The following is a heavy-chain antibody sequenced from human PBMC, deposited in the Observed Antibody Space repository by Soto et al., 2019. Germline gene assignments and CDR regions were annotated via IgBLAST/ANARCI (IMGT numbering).Heavy chain of an antibody. CDR1: GGSISSGGYY. D-gene: IGHD6-13*01. Sequence: SETLSLTCTVSGGSISSGGYYWSWIRQHPGKGLEWIGYIYYSGSTYYNPSLKSRVTISVDTSKNQFSLKLSSVTAADTAVYYCARDLMAAAGTDYWGQGTLVTVSS. CDR2: IYYSGST. V-gene: IGHV4-31*03. J-gene: IGHJ4*02. CDR3: ARDLMAAAGTDY.